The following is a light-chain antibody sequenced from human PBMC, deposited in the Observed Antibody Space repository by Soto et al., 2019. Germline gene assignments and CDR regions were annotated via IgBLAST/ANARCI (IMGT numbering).Light chain of an antibody. V-gene: IGLV2-23*02. CDR3: CSYAGYSWV. CDR2: EVS. J-gene: IGLJ3*02. CDR1: SSDVGSYNL. Sequence: QSALTQPASVSGSPGQSITISCTGTSSDVGSYNLVSWYQQHPGKAPKLMIYEVSKRPSGVSNRFSGSKSGNTASLTISGLQAEDEADYYCCSYAGYSWVFGGGTKLNVL.